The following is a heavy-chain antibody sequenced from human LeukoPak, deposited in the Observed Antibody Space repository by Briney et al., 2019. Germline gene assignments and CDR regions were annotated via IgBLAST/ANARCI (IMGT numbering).Heavy chain of an antibody. J-gene: IGHJ4*02. Sequence: PSQTLSLTCTVSGGSISSGGYYWSWIRQHPGKGLEWIGYIYYSGSTYYNPSLKSRVTTSVDTSKNQFSLKLSSVTAADTAVYYCARGRRPYYYESSGFFDYLGQGTLVTVPS. CDR1: GGSISSGGYY. CDR2: IYYSGST. D-gene: IGHD3-22*01. V-gene: IGHV4-31*03. CDR3: ARGRRPYYYESSGFFDY.